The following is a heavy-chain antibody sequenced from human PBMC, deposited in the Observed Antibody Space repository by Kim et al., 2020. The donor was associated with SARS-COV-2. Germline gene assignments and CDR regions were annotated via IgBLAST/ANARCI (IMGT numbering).Heavy chain of an antibody. J-gene: IGHJ4*02. D-gene: IGHD3-10*01. CDR2: IWNDGNNR. Sequence: GGSLRLSCAASGFTFSSYGMHWVRQAPGKGLEWVAVIWNDGNNRYYADSVKGRFTISGDSSKNTVYLQMNSLRADDTAVYYCARDDRGYWGQGTLVTVSS. CDR1: GFTFSSYG. CDR3: ARDDRGY. V-gene: IGHV3-33*08.